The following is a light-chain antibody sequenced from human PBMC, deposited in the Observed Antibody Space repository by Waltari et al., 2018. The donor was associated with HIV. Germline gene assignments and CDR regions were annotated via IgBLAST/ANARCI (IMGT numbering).Light chain of an antibody. Sequence: QSVLTQPPSASGTPGQRVTISCSGSSSNIGSTYVYWYQQLPGTTPKLLIYRNNQRPAVVAARCSGSKSGTATSLAISGLRSEDEADYYCAAGDDSLSAPVFGGGTKLTVL. V-gene: IGLV1-47*01. J-gene: IGLJ3*02. CDR1: SSNIGSTY. CDR2: RNN. CDR3: AAGDDSLSAPV.